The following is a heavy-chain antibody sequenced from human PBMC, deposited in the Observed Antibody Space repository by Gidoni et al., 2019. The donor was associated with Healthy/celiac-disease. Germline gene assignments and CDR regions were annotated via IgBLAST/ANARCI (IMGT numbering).Heavy chain of an antibody. CDR3: ARGVDGGSWDNWFDP. Sequence: EVQLVESGGGLVQPGGSLRLSCAASVFTFSTYSMNWVRQAPGKGLEWVSYISSSSSTIYYADSVKGRFTISRDNAKNSLYLQMNSLRAEDTAVYYCARGVDGGSWDNWFDPWGQGTLVTVSS. J-gene: IGHJ5*02. D-gene: IGHD2-15*01. CDR1: VFTFSTYS. CDR2: ISSSSSTI. V-gene: IGHV3-48*01.